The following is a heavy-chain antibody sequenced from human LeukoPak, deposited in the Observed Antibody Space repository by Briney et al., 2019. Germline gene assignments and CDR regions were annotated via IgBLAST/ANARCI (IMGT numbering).Heavy chain of an antibody. CDR3: ARGRGRITMVRGTLLNWFDP. Sequence: ASVKVSCKASGYTFTSYYMHWVRQAPGQGLEWMGIINPSGGSTSYAQKFQGRVTMTRDTSISTAYMELSRLRSDDTAVYYCARGRGRITMVRGTLLNWFDPWGQGTLVTVSS. CDR1: GYTFTSYY. V-gene: IGHV1-46*01. J-gene: IGHJ5*02. CDR2: INPSGGST. D-gene: IGHD3-10*01.